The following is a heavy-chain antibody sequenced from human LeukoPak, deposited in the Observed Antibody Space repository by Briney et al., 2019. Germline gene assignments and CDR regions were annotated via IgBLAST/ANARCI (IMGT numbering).Heavy chain of an antibody. Sequence: NTSETLSLTCAVYGGSFSGYYWSWIRQPPGKGLEWIGEINHSGSTNHSPSLKSRVTISVDTSKNQFSLKLSSVTAADTAVYYCVREVGRLGPFDIWGQGTMVTVSS. V-gene: IGHV4-34*01. D-gene: IGHD3-9*01. CDR3: VREVGRLGPFDI. CDR2: INHSGST. CDR1: GGSFSGYY. J-gene: IGHJ3*02.